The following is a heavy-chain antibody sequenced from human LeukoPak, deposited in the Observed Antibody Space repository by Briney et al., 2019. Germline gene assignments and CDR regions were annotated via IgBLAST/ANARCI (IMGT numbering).Heavy chain of an antibody. J-gene: IGHJ4*02. D-gene: IGHD3-10*01. CDR1: GYTFTSYA. CDR2: INAGNGNT. V-gene: IGHV1-3*01. CDR3: AREDGEWFGGGLYFDY. Sequence: ASVKVSCKASGYTFTSYAMHWVRQAPGQRLERMGWINAGNGNTKYSQKFQGRVTITRDTSASTAYMELSSLRSEDTAVYYCAREDGEWFGGGLYFDYWGQGTLVTVSS.